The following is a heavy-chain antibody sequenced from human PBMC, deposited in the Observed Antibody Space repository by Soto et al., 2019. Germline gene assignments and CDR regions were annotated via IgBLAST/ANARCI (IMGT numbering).Heavy chain of an antibody. V-gene: IGHV3-21*01. CDR1: GFTISSYT. CDR2: ISSSSTYI. J-gene: IGHJ4*02. D-gene: IGHD6-19*01. CDR3: ARSSAVAGSRFDY. Sequence: EVQLVESRGGLVKPGGSLRLSCAASGFTISSYTMNWVRQAPGKGLEWVSSISSSSTYIYYADSVKGRFTISRDNAKNSLYLQMNSLRAEDTAMYYCARSSAVAGSRFDYWGQGTLVTVSS.